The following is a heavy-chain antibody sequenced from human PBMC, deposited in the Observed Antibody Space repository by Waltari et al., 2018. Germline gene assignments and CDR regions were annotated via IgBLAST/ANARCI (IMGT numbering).Heavy chain of an antibody. J-gene: IGHJ4*02. CDR1: GSTVRNNY. CDR2: IYSGGST. CDR3: ASFTTKTH. V-gene: IGHV3-53*01. Sequence: EVQLVESGGCLIQPGGSLRLSCAPLGSTVRNNYLSWVRQAPGKGLEWVSLIYSGGSTYYADSVKGRFTISRDNSRNTLYLQMNSLRAEDTAVYYCASFTTKTHWGQGTLVTVSS. D-gene: IGHD1-1*01.